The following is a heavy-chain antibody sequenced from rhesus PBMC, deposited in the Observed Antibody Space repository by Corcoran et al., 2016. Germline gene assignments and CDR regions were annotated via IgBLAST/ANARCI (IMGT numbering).Heavy chain of an antibody. Sequence: EVQLVESGGGLVQPGGSLGLACEGSGSPFNTYGFHWVRQAPGKGLDWVAVISSDGTKKSCADSVKDRFTVSRDNSKYVVYLQMNNLKLDDTALYYCTRFDYWGRGVLVTVSS. CDR3: TRFDY. J-gene: IGHJ4*01. CDR1: GSPFNTYG. V-gene: IGHV3-54*02. CDR2: ISSDGTKK.